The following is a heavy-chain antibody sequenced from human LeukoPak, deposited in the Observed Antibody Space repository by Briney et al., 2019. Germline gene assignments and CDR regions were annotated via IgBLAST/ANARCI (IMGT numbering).Heavy chain of an antibody. CDR3: AKDAYRGFDYSNSLEY. CDR1: GCTFSHYA. CDR2: IWHDGSSK. D-gene: IGHD4-11*01. V-gene: IGHV3-33*06. J-gene: IGHJ4*02. Sequence: GGSLRLSCSASGCTFSHYAMHWVRQAPGKGLDWVAVIWHDGSSKYYADSVKGRFTISRDNFMRTMSLQMNSLEVDCLGADYCAKDAYRGFDYSNSLEYWGQGILVTVSS.